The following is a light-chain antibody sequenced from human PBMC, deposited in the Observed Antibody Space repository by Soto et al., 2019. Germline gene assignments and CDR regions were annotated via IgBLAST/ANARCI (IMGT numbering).Light chain of an antibody. CDR3: QQYSNWPPGKT. CDR2: GAS. Sequence: EIVMTQSPATLSVSPGERATLSCRASQSVSSNLAWYQQKPGQVPRLLIYGASTRATGIPARFSSSGSGTEFTLTITSLQSEDFAVYYCQQYSNWPPGKTFGQGTKVEIK. J-gene: IGKJ1*01. V-gene: IGKV3-15*01. CDR1: QSVSSN.